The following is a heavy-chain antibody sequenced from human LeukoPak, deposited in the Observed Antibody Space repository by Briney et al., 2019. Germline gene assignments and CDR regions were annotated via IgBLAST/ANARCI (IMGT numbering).Heavy chain of an antibody. Sequence: PSETLSLTCTVSGGSISSSSYYWGWIRQPPGKGLEWIGSIYYSGSTYYNPSLKSRVTISVDTSKNRVSLKLSSVTAADTAVYYCAKGRRDGYMLLWEDYWGQGTLVTVSS. V-gene: IGHV4-39*07. J-gene: IGHJ4*02. CDR1: GGSISSSSYY. CDR3: AKGRRDGYMLLWEDY. D-gene: IGHD5-24*01. CDR2: IYYSGST.